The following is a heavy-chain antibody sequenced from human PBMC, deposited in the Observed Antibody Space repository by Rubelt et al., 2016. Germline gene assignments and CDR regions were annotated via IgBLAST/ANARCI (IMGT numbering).Heavy chain of an antibody. D-gene: IGHD6-6*01. CDR3: ARAAASIAA. Sequence: TCTVSGGSISSYYWSWIRQPPGKGLEWIGYIYYSGSTNYNPSLKSRVTIPVDTSKNQFSLKLSSVTAADTAVYYCARAAASIAAWGQGTLVTVSS. CDR2: IYYSGST. J-gene: IGHJ5*02. CDR1: GGSISSYY. V-gene: IGHV4-59*01.